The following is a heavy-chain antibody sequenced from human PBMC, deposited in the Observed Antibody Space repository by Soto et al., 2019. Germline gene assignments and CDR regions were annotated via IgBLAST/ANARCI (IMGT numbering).Heavy chain of an antibody. D-gene: IGHD4-4*01. J-gene: IGHJ4*02. CDR1: GGTFSSYT. Sequence: SVKVSCKASGGTFSSYTISWVRQAPGQGLEWMGRIIPILGIANYAQKFQGRVTITADKSTSTAYMELSSLRSEDTAVYYCARVPPDNYSNYDDFDYWGQGTLVTVSS. CDR2: IIPILGIA. CDR3: ARVPPDNYSNYDDFDY. V-gene: IGHV1-69*02.